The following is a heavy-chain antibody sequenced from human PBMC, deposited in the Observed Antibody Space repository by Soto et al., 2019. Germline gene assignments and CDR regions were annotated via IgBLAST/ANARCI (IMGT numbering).Heavy chain of an antibody. CDR1: GFTFSNYA. D-gene: IGHD2-15*01. CDR2: ISGSAAST. V-gene: IGHV3-23*01. CDR3: AKWTGRYCSGGRCYLDDPFDY. Sequence: EVHLLESGGDLVQPGGSLRLSCAASGFTFSNYAMSWVRQAPGKGLDWVSGISGSAASTFYADSVKGRFTISRDNSKNSLYLQMNRLRAEDTAVYDCAKWTGRYCSGGRCYLDDPFDYWGQGTLVTVSS. J-gene: IGHJ4*02.